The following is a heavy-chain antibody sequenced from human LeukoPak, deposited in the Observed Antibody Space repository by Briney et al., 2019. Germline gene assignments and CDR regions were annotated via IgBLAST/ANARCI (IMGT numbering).Heavy chain of an antibody. CDR3: ASYPLTYNWFDP. D-gene: IGHD3-16*01. V-gene: IGHV4-39*01. CDR2: IYYSGST. CDR1: GGSISSSSYY. Sequence: SETLSLTCTVSGGSISSSSYYWGWIRQPPGKGLEWIGSIYYSGSTYYNPSLKSRVTISVDTSKNQFSLKLSSVTAVDTAVYYCASYPLTYNWFDPWGQGTLVTVSS. J-gene: IGHJ5*02.